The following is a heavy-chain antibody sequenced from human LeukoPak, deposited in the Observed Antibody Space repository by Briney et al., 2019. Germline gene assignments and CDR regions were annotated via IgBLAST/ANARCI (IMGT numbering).Heavy chain of an antibody. CDR2: IRYDGSNK. Sequence: GGSLRLSCAASGFTFSSYGMHWVRQAPGKGLEWVAFIRYDGSNKYYADSVKGRFTISRDNSKNTLYLQMNSLRAEDTAVYYCASLGGGGLVNFDYWGQGTLVTVSS. CDR3: ASLGGGGLVNFDY. J-gene: IGHJ4*02. CDR1: GFTFSSYG. D-gene: IGHD3/OR15-3a*01. V-gene: IGHV3-30*02.